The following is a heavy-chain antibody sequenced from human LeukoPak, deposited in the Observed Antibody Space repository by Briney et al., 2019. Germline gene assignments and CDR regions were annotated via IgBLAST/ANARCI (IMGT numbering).Heavy chain of an antibody. CDR1: GYSISSGYY. CDR2: IYHSGST. D-gene: IGHD6-13*01. V-gene: IGHV4-38-2*02. J-gene: IGHJ5*02. CDR3: ASGQLTSIWFDP. Sequence: PSETLSLTCTVSGYSISSGYYWGWIRHPPGKGLEWIGSIYHSGSTYYNPSLKSRVTISVDTSKNQFSLKLSSVTAADTAVYYCASGQLTSIWFDPWGQGTLVTVSS.